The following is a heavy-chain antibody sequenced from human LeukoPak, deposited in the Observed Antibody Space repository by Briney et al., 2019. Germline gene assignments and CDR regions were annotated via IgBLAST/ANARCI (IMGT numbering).Heavy chain of an antibody. CDR2: MNPNSGNT. J-gene: IGHJ4*02. CDR1: GYTFTSYD. Sequence: ASVKVSCKASGYTFTSYDINWVRQATGQGLEWMGWMNPNSGNTGYAQKFQGRVTMTRNTSISTAYMELSSLRSEDTAVYYCARVGIISEPTATFYFDYWGQGTLVTVSS. V-gene: IGHV1-8*01. D-gene: IGHD1-1*01. CDR3: ARVGIISEPTATFYFDY.